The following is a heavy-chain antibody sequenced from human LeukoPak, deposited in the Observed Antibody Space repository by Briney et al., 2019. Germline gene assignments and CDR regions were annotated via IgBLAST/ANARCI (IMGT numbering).Heavy chain of an antibody. CDR3: ARERSSGWYDY. CDR2: IIPILGIA. D-gene: IGHD6-19*01. Sequence: GASVKVSCKASGYTFTSYTISWVRQAPGQGLEWMGRIIPILGIANYAQKFQGRVTITADKSTSTAYMELSSLRSEDTAVYYCARERSSGWYDYWGQGTLVTASS. V-gene: IGHV1-69*04. J-gene: IGHJ4*02. CDR1: GYTFTSYT.